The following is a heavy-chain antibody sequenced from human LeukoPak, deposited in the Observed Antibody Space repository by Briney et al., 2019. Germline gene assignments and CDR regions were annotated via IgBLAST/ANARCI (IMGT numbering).Heavy chain of an antibody. CDR2: IYYSGST. J-gene: IGHJ6*03. CDR1: GGSISSGGYY. CDR3: ARDRAGGNHYSLNYMDV. V-gene: IGHV4-31*03. D-gene: IGHD1-14*01. Sequence: PSETLSLTCTVSGGSISSGGYYWSWIRQHPGKGLEWIGYIYYSGSTYYNPSLKSRVTISVDTSKNQFSLKLSSVTAADTAVYYCARDRAGGNHYSLNYMDVWGKGTTVTVSS.